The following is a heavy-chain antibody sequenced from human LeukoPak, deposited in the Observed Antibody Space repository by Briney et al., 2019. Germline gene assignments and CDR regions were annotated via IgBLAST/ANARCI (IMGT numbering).Heavy chain of an antibody. CDR1: GGTFSSYA. V-gene: IGHV1-69*05. CDR2: IIPIFGTA. CDR3: ASFLSQNYSNYVGYYYYYMDV. D-gene: IGHD4-11*01. J-gene: IGHJ6*03. Sequence: ASVKVSCKASGGTFSSYAISWVRQAPGQGLEWMGGIIPIFGTANYAQKFQGRVTITTDESTSTAYMELSSLRSEDTAVYYCASFLSQNYSNYVGYYYYYMDVWGKGTTVTVSS.